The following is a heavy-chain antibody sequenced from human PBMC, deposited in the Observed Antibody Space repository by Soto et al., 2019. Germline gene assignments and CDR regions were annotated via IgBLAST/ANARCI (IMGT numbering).Heavy chain of an antibody. CDR2: IWYDGSNK. Sequence: QVQLVESGGGVVQPGRSLRLSCAASGFTFSSYGMHWVHQAPGKGLEWVAVIWYDGSNKYYADSVKGRFTISRDNSKNTLYLQMNSLRAEDTAVYYCARVGAVAGEHYYYYGMDVWGQGTTVTVSS. CDR3: ARVGAVAGEHYYYYGMDV. V-gene: IGHV3-33*01. J-gene: IGHJ6*02. D-gene: IGHD6-19*01. CDR1: GFTFSSYG.